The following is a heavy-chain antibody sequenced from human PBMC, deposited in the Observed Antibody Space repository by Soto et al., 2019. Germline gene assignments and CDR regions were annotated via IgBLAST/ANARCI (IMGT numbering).Heavy chain of an antibody. J-gene: IGHJ3*02. CDR1: GGSISSSYW. CDR3: ARRRITMIVVVYDAFDI. Sequence: QVQLQESGPGLVKPSGTLSLTCAVSGGSISSSYWWSWVRQPPGKGLEWIGEIYYSGSTNYNPSPKXRXTXSXXKAKNHFSLKLSSVTAADTAVYYCARRRITMIVVVYDAFDIWGQGTMVTVSS. V-gene: IGHV4-4*02. CDR2: IYYSGST. D-gene: IGHD3-22*01.